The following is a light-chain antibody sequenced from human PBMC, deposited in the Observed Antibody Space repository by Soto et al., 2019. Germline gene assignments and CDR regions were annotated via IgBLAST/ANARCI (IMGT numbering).Light chain of an antibody. J-gene: IGKJ1*01. Sequence: EIVMTQSPATLSVSPGERATVSCRASQSVATNLAWYQQKPGQPPRLLIYGASTRATGIPARFSGSGSGTEFTLTISSLQSVDFAMYYCQQYGRSPTWTFGQGTKVDIK. CDR3: QQYGRSPTWT. V-gene: IGKV3-15*01. CDR1: QSVATN. CDR2: GAS.